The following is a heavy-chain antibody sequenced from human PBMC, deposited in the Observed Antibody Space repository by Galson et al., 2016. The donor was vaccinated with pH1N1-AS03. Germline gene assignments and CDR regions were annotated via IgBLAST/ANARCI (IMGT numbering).Heavy chain of an antibody. D-gene: IGHD3/OR15-3a*01. CDR3: ARDHDFWTGYSGGYYYYIDV. CDR1: GFTFGNLW. Sequence: SLRLSCAAPGFTFGNLWMHWVRRGPGKGLVWVARVNGDGSSTTYVDSVKGRFTISRDNSKNTLYLQMNSLRAEDTAVYYCARDHDFWTGYSGGYYYYIDVWGKGTTVTVSS. CDR2: VNGDGSST. V-gene: IGHV3-74*01. J-gene: IGHJ6*03.